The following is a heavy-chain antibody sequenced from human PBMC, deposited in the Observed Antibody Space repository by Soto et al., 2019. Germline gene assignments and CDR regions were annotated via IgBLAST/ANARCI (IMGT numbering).Heavy chain of an antibody. D-gene: IGHD6-19*01. CDR2: ISGSGGST. CDR1: GFTFSSYA. V-gene: IGHV3-23*01. CDR3: AKDRGYSSGWFDY. Sequence: GGSLRLSCAASGFTFSSYAMSWVRQAPGKGLEWVSAISGSGGSTYYADSVKGRFTISRDKPKNTLYLQRNSLRAEDTAVYYCAKDRGYSSGWFDYWGQGTLVTVSS. J-gene: IGHJ4*02.